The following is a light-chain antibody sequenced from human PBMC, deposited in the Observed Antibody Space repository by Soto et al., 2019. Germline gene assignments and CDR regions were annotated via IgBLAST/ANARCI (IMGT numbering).Light chain of an antibody. CDR3: QQYATSPRT. CDR1: QSVGNNY. J-gene: IGKJ1*01. V-gene: IGKV3-20*01. CDR2: GAS. Sequence: EIVLTQSPGTLSLSPGERATLSCRASQSVGNNYLAWYQQKAGQAPRLLIHGASSRATGIPDRFSGSGSGTDFTLTISRLEPEDFAVYYCQQYATSPRTFGQGTKVDIK.